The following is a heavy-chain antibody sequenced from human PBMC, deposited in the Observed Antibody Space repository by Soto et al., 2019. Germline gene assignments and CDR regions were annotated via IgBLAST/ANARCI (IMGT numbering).Heavy chain of an antibody. CDR2: IYYSGST. CDR3: ARDRRPIAARPDY. Sequence: KPSETLSLTCTVSGGSISSGGYYWSWIRQHPGKGLEWIGYIYYSGSTYYNPSLKSRVTISVDTSKNQFSLKLSSVTAADTAVYYCARDRRPIAARPDYWGQGTLVTVSS. CDR1: GGSISSGGYY. J-gene: IGHJ4*02. V-gene: IGHV4-31*03. D-gene: IGHD6-6*01.